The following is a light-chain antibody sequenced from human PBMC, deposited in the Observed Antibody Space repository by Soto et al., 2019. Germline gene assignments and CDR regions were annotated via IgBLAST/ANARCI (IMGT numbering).Light chain of an antibody. CDR1: QSVSSY. J-gene: IGKJ2*01. Sequence: EIVMTQSPATLSVSPGGRATLSCRASQSVSSYLAWYQQRPGQPPRLLIYRASTRATGIPDRFSGSGSGTEFSLTISILQSEDFTVYFCQQYSTWPPRYTFGQGTKQEI. V-gene: IGKV3-15*01. CDR2: RAS. CDR3: QQYSTWPPRYT.